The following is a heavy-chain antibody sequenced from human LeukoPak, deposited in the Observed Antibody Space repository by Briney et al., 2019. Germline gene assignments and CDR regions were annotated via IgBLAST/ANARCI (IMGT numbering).Heavy chain of an antibody. Sequence: PGGSLRLSCSASGFTFSSNAMHWVRQAPGQGLEYVSAITSSGGSTYYADSVKGRFTISRDNAKNTPYLQLSSLRAEDTAVYYCVESSGGRYFNWGQRALVTVSS. CDR3: VESSGGRYFN. D-gene: IGHD2-15*01. CDR2: ITSSGGST. V-gene: IGHV3-64D*09. J-gene: IGHJ1*01. CDR1: GFTFSSNA.